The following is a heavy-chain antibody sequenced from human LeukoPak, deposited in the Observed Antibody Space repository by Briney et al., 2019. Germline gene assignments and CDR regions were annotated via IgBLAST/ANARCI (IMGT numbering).Heavy chain of an antibody. D-gene: IGHD2-2*01. CDR1: GFTFDDYA. CDR3: GRLACSTPSCYAFDI. V-gene: IGHV3-20*04. J-gene: IGHJ3*02. Sequence: SGGSLRLSCTTSGFTFDDYAMSWVRQAPGKGLEWVSGMNWNGGSTGYADSVKGRFTISRDDAKNSLYLQMNSLRAEDTALYYCGRLACSTPSCYAFDIWGQGTMVTVSS. CDR2: MNWNGGST.